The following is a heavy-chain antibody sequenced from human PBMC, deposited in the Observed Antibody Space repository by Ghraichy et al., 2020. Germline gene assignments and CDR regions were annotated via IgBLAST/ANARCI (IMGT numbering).Heavy chain of an antibody. Sequence: SETLSLTCTVSGGSVSSGSYYWSWIRQPPGKGLEWIGYIYYSGSTNYNPSLKSRVTISVDTSKNQFSLKLSSVTAADTAVYYCARAGFYDYIWGSYPQWFDPWGQGTLVTVSS. CDR1: GGSVSSGSYY. CDR3: ARAGFYDYIWGSYPQWFDP. D-gene: IGHD3-16*02. CDR2: IYYSGST. J-gene: IGHJ5*02. V-gene: IGHV4-61*01.